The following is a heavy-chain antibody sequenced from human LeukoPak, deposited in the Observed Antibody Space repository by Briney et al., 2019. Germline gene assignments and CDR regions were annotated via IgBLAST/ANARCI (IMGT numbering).Heavy chain of an antibody. Sequence: SETLSLTCTVSGGSISISSYYWGWIRQPPGKGLEWIGSIYYSGSTYYNPSLKSRLTISVDTSKNQFSLKLSSVTAADTAVYYCARHSPEYSSSSSYFDYWGQGTLVTVSS. D-gene: IGHD6-6*01. CDR3: ARHSPEYSSSSSYFDY. CDR2: IYYSGST. V-gene: IGHV4-39*01. CDR1: GGSISISSYY. J-gene: IGHJ4*02.